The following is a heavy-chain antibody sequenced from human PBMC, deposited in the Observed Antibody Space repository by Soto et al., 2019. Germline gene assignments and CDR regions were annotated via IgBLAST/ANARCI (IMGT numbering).Heavy chain of an antibody. J-gene: IGHJ3*02. V-gene: IGHV4-31*03. CDR1: GGSISSGGYY. Sequence: SETLSLTCTVSGGSISSGGYYWSWIRQHPGKGLEWIGYIYYSGSTYYNPSLKSRVTLSVDTSKNQFSLKLSSVTAADTAVYYCARAEIAAAAAFDIWGQGTMVTVSS. CDR2: IYYSGST. D-gene: IGHD6-13*01. CDR3: ARAEIAAAAAFDI.